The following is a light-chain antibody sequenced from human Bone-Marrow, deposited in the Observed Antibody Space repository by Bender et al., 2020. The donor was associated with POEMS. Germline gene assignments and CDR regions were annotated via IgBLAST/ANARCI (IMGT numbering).Light chain of an antibody. V-gene: IGLV2-23*01. CDR1: SSNVATYNL. J-gene: IGLJ2*01. Sequence: QSVLTQPPSASASRGQSVAISCTETSSNVATYNLVSWYQQHPGKAPKLIIYEGRKRPSGVSNRFSGSGSGNTASLTISGLQAEDEADYFCCSYAEISMVFGTGTKLTVL. CDR2: EGR. CDR3: CSYAEISMV.